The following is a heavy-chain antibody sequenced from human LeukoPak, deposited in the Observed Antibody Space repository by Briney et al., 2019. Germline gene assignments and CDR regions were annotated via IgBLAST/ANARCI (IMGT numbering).Heavy chain of an antibody. D-gene: IGHD3-3*01. CDR3: ARGGDYDFWTGNYYYYGMDV. Sequence: GGSLRLSCAASGFTFSSYDMHWVRHATGKGLEWVSAIGTAGDTYYPGSVKGRFTISRENAKNSLYLQMNSLRAGDTAVYYCARGGDYDFWTGNYYYYGMDVWGQGTTVTVSS. CDR2: IGTAGDT. CDR1: GFTFSSYD. J-gene: IGHJ6*02. V-gene: IGHV3-13*01.